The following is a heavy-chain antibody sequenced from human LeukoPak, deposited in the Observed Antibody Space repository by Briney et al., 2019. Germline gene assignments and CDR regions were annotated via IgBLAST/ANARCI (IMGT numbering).Heavy chain of an antibody. CDR1: AFTFSNYN. D-gene: IGHD5-18*01. J-gene: IGHJ6*03. Sequence: GGSLRLSCAASAFTFSNYNMNWVRQAPGKGLEWVAVISYGGSSEYYADSVRGRFTISRDNSKNTLYLQMNSLRAEDTAVYYCAREGSYDPWEYYYYYVDVWGKGTTVIVSS. CDR3: AREGSYDPWEYYYYYVDV. CDR2: ISYGGSSE. V-gene: IGHV3-30*03.